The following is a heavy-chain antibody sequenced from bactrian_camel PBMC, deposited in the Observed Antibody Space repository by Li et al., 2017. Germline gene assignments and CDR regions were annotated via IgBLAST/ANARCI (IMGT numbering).Heavy chain of an antibody. CDR3: AADSEYCDNNWGFGY. V-gene: IGHV3S1*01. D-gene: IGHD8*01. Sequence: HVQLVESGGGLVQPGGSLRLSCAASGYTYNRNCMAWFRQAPGKVREGVASTYAAGGSAYYIDSVKGRFTISQDNAKNTVYLQMNSLKPEDSAMYICAADSEYCDNNWGFGYRGQGTQVTVS. CDR2: TYAAGGSA. CDR1: GYTYNRNC. J-gene: IGHJ6*01.